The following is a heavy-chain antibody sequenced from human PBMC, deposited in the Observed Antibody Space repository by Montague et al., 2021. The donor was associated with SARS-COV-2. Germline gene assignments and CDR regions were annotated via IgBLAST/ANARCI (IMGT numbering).Heavy chain of an antibody. Sequence: SETLSLTCTVSGGSISSSSYYWGWIRQPPGKGLEWIGSIYYSGSTYYNPSLKSRVTISVDTSKNQFPLKLSSVTAADTAVYYCARFPTSYYYDSKAAPATPDAFDIWGQGTVVTVSS. CDR1: GGSISSSSYY. D-gene: IGHD3-22*01. CDR3: ARFPTSYYYDSKAAPATPDAFDI. CDR2: IYYSGST. V-gene: IGHV4-39*01. J-gene: IGHJ3*02.